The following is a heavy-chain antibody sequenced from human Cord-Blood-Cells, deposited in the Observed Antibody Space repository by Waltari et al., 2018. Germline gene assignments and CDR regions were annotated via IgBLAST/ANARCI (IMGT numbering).Heavy chain of an antibody. CDR2: TYYRSKWYN. CDR1: GDSDSSNSAA. CDR3: ARVVTEGYSYGSYFDY. Sequence: GPGLVKPSQTLSLTCAISGDSDSSNSAAWNWIRQSPSRGLEWLGRTYYRSKWYNDYAVSVKSRITINPDTSKNQFSLQLNSVTPEDTAVYYCARVVTEGYSYGSYFDYWGQGTLVTVSS. J-gene: IGHJ4*02. V-gene: IGHV6-1*01. D-gene: IGHD5-18*01.